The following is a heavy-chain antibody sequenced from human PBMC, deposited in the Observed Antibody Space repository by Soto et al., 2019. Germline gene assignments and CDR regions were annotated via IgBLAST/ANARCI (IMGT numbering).Heavy chain of an antibody. Sequence: SETLSLTCAVSGGSISSGGYSWSWIRQPPGKGLEWIGYIYHSGSTYYNPSLKSRVTISVDRSKNQFSLKLSSVTAADTAVYYCAGYRGYCSGGSCAVAYFDYWGQGTLVTVSS. D-gene: IGHD2-15*01. CDR2: IYHSGST. CDR3: AGYRGYCSGGSCAVAYFDY. J-gene: IGHJ4*02. CDR1: GGSISSGGYS. V-gene: IGHV4-30-2*01.